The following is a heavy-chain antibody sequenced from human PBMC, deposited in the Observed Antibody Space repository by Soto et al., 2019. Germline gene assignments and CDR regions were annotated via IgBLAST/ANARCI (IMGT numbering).Heavy chain of an antibody. J-gene: IGHJ5*02. Sequence: QVQLQESGPGLVKPSETLSLTCTVSGGSVNGGSYYWSWIRQPPGKGLDWIGYVFYTGSATYTLTLKIRAAISVDTSKNQFSLMLTSVTAADTAVYYCSMGKLPRRGYFDPWGQGTLVAVSS. D-gene: IGHD2-15*01. V-gene: IGHV4-61*01. CDR3: SMGKLPRRGYFDP. CDR2: VFYTGSA. CDR1: GGSVNGGSYY.